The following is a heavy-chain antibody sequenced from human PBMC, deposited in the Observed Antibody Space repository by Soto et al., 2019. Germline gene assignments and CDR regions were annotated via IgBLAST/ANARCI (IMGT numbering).Heavy chain of an antibody. J-gene: IGHJ4*02. D-gene: IGHD3-9*01. Sequence: EVQLLESGGGLVQPGGSLRLSCAASGFTFSSYAMSWVRQAPGKGLEWVSAISGSGGSTYYADSVKGRFTISRDNSKNTRYLQMNSLRAEDTAVYYCAKDYDILNGYYTAVFYYWGPGTLVTVSS. CDR1: GFTFSSYA. CDR2: ISGSGGST. CDR3: AKDYDILNGYYTAVFYY. V-gene: IGHV3-23*01.